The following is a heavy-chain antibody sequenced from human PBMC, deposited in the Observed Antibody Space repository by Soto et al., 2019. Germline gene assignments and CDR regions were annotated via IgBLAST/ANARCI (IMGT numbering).Heavy chain of an antibody. CDR2: IWYDGSNK. CDR1: GFTFSSYG. Sequence: QVQLVESGGGVVQPGRSLRLSCAASGFTFSSYGMHWVRQAPGKGLEWVAVIWYDGSNKYYADSVKGRFTISRDNSKNTLYLQMNSLRAEDTVVYYCASSAGPLFEYWGQGTLVTVSS. CDR3: ASSAGPLFEY. J-gene: IGHJ4*02. D-gene: IGHD6-13*01. V-gene: IGHV3-33*01.